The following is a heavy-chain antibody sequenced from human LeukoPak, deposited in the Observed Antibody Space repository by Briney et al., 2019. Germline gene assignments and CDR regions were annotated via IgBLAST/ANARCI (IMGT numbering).Heavy chain of an antibody. D-gene: IGHD6-13*01. CDR3: AKDIFTGMAAAGIFDY. Sequence: GGSLRLSCAASGFTFSYHYMSWVRQAPGKGLEWVANLNQDGSERNYVDSVKGRFTISRDNAKNSLYLQMNSLRAEDTALYYCAKDIFTGMAAAGIFDYWGQGTLVTVSS. CDR1: GFTFSYHY. CDR2: LNQDGSER. J-gene: IGHJ4*02. V-gene: IGHV3-7*03.